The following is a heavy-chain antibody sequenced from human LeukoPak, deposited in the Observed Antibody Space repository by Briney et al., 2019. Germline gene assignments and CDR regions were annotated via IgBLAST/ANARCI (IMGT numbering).Heavy chain of an antibody. CDR2: KNPNSGNT. V-gene: IGHV1-8*01. CDR1: GYTFTSYD. J-gene: IGHJ3*02. CDR3: ASGALYYYDSSGYEKDAFDI. Sequence: ASVKVSCKASGYTFTSYDINWVRQATGQGLEWMGWKNPNSGNTGYAQKFQGRVTMTRNTSISTAYMELSRLRSDDTAVYYCASGALYYYDSSGYEKDAFDIWGQGTMVTVSS. D-gene: IGHD3-22*01.